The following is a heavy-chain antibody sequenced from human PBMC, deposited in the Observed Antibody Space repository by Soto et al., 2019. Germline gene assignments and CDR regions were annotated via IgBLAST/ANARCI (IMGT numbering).Heavy chain of an antibody. CDR3: ARARISMIVGGAYYYAMDA. CDR1: GYTFTSYA. CDR2: IKAGNGNT. Sequence: QVQLVQSGAEVKKPGASVKVSCKASGYTFTSYAMHWVRQAPGQRLEWMGWIKAGNGNTKYSQKFQGRVTITADESTRTAYMELSSLRSDDTAVYYCARARISMIVGGAYYYAMDAWGQGTAVTVSS. V-gene: IGHV1-3*01. J-gene: IGHJ6*02. D-gene: IGHD3-22*01.